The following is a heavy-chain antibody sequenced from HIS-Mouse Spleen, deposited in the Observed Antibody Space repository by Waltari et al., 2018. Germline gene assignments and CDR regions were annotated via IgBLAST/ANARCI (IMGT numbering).Heavy chain of an antibody. CDR1: GGSISSGGYS. D-gene: IGHD1-26*01. CDR2: IYHSGST. Sequence: QLQLQESGSGLVKPSQTLSLTCAVSGGSISSGGYSWRWIRQPPGKGLEWIGYIYHSGSTYYNPSLKSRVTISVDRSKNQFSLKLSSVTAADTAVYYCARVANYYFDYWGQGTLVTVSS. J-gene: IGHJ4*02. CDR3: ARVANYYFDY. V-gene: IGHV4-30-2*01.